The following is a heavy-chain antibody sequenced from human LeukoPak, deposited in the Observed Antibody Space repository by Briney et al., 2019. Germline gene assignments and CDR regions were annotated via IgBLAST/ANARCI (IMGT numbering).Heavy chain of an antibody. V-gene: IGHV3-23*01. J-gene: IGHJ6*03. CDR2: ISGSGGST. Sequence: GGSLRLSCAASGFTFSSYAMSWVRQAPGKGLEWVSGISGSGGSTKYADSVKGRFTISRDNSKNTLYPQMNSLRAEDTAVYYCAKLDPYYYYYMDVWGKGTTVTVSS. CDR3: AKLDPYYYYYMDV. D-gene: IGHD2-2*03. CDR1: GFTFSSYA.